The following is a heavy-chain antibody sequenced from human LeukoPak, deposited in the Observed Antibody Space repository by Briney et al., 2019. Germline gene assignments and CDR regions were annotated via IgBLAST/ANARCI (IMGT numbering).Heavy chain of an antibody. CDR2: INHSGST. D-gene: IGHD3-22*01. J-gene: IGHJ4*02. V-gene: IGHV4-34*01. CDR1: GGSFSGYY. CDR3: ARELLNYYDSSGYFENYFDY. Sequence: PSETLSLTCAVYGGSFSGYYWSWIRQPPGKGLEWIGEINHSGSTNYNPSLKSRVTISVDTSKNQFSLKLSSVTAADTAVYYCARELLNYYDSSGYFENYFDYWGQGTLVTVSS.